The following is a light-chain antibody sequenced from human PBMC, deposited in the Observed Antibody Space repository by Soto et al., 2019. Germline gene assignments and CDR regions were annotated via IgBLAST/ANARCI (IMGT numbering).Light chain of an antibody. V-gene: IGLV2-14*03. CDR1: SSDVGGYNF. CDR2: NVY. J-gene: IGLJ2*01. Sequence: QSALTQPASVSGSPGQSITISCTGTSSDVGGYNFVSWYQRHPGKAPKLMLYNVYDRPSGISHRFSGSRSGNTASLTISGLQAEDEAHYYCNSYTSSSTLVFGGGTKLTVL. CDR3: NSYTSSSTLV.